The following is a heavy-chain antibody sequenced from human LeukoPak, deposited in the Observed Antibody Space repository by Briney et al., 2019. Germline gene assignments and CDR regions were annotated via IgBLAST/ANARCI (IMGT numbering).Heavy chain of an antibody. V-gene: IGHV4-30-2*01. CDR1: GDSISTVGYS. Sequence: SETLSLTCAVSGDSISTVGYSWSWLRQPPGKGLDYLGYIYHSGSAYYNPSLKSRVTISVDRSKNHFSLTLSSATAADTAVYYCARGGEYSGYDTADYWGQGTLVTVSS. D-gene: IGHD5-12*01. CDR2: IYHSGSA. J-gene: IGHJ4*02. CDR3: ARGGEYSGYDTADY.